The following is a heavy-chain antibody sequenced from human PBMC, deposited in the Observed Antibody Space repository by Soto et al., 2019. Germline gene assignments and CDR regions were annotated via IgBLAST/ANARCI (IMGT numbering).Heavy chain of an antibody. V-gene: IGHV1-69*12. CDR3: ARRYCISTSCSYYYYYYGMDV. D-gene: IGHD2-2*01. Sequence: QVQLVQSGAEVKKPGSSVKVSCKASGGTFSSYAISWVRQAPGQGLEWMGGIIPIFGTANYAQKLQGRVTITADESTSTAYMELSSLRSEDTAVYYCARRYCISTSCSYYYYYYGMDVWGQGTTVTVSS. CDR1: GGTFSSYA. J-gene: IGHJ6*02. CDR2: IIPIFGTA.